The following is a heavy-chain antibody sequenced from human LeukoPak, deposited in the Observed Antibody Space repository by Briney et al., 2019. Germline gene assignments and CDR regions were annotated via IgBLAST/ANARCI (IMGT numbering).Heavy chain of an antibody. CDR2: ISGSGGST. J-gene: IGHJ4*02. D-gene: IGHD6-13*01. CDR3: AKDFVSSSWSFDY. Sequence: GASLRLSCAASGFTFSSYAMSWVRQAPGKGLEWVSAISGSGGSTYYADSVKGRFTISRDNSKNTLYLQMNSLRAEDTAVYYCAKDFVSSSWSFDYWGQGTLVTVSS. CDR1: GFTFSSYA. V-gene: IGHV3-23*01.